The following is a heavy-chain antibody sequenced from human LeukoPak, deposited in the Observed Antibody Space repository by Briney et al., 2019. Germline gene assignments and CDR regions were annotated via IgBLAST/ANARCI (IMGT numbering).Heavy chain of an antibody. Sequence: ASVKVSCKASGYTFTSYDINWVRQATGQGLEWMGWMNPNSGNTGYAQKFQGRVTMTRNTSISTAYMELSSLRSEDTAVYYCARGGFTRIAARPRWFDPWGQGTLVTVSS. CDR1: GYTFTSYD. CDR2: MNPNSGNT. V-gene: IGHV1-8*01. J-gene: IGHJ5*02. CDR3: ARGGFTRIAARPRWFDP. D-gene: IGHD6-6*01.